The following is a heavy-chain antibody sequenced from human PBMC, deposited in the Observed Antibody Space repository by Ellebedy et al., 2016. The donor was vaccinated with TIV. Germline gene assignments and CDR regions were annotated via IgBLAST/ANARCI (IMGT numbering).Heavy chain of an antibody. CDR3: ASNGYCSGGSCYRFSL. V-gene: IGHV5-10-1*01. Sequence: GESLKISCKGSGYSFTSYWNNLVRQMPGKGVEWMGRIDPSDSHTNYSPSFQGHVTIPVDKSISTAYLQWTSLRASDTAMNYCASNGYCSGGSCYRFSLWGQGTPFTVSS. J-gene: IGHJ4*02. D-gene: IGHD2-15*01. CDR1: GYSFTSYW. CDR2: IDPSDSHT.